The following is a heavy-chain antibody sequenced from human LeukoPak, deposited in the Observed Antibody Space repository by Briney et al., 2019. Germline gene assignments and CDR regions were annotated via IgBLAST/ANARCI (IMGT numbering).Heavy chain of an antibody. CDR3: ASLRERSYYARGFDY. V-gene: IGHV4-38-2*02. Sequence: SETLSLTCTVSGYSISSGYYWGWIRQPPGQGLEWMGSNSGSTYYNPSLKNRVTISVDTPKNQFSLKLSSVTAADTAVYHCASLRERSYYARGFDYWGRGTLVTVSS. J-gene: IGHJ4*02. CDR1: GYSISSGYY. D-gene: IGHD1-26*01. CDR2: NSGST.